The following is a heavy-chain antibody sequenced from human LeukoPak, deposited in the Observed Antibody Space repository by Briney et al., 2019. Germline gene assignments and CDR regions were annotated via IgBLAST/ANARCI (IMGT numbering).Heavy chain of an antibody. V-gene: IGHV4-4*07. CDR3: ARGRDLGRRGGGLDY. CDR2: IYTSGST. Sequence: SETLSLTCTVSGDSISDYYGSWIRQPAGKGLEWIGRIYTSGSTNYSPSLESRVTMSIDTSKNQFSLNLISVTAADTAVYYCARGRDLGRRGGGLDYWGQGTLVTVSS. CDR1: GDSISDYY. J-gene: IGHJ4*02. D-gene: IGHD2-21*02.